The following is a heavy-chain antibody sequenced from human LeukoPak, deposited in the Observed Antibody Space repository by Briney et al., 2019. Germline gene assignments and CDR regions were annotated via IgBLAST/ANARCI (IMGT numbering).Heavy chain of an antibody. CDR2: ISYDGSNK. Sequence: PGESLRLSCAASGFTFSSYAMHWVRQAPGKGLEWVAVISYDGSNKYYADSVKGRFTISRDNSKNTLYLQMNSLRAEDTAVYYCAREGSSFLYYYDSSGSDAFDIWGQGTMVTVSS. V-gene: IGHV3-30-3*01. J-gene: IGHJ3*02. CDR3: AREGSSFLYYYDSSGSDAFDI. D-gene: IGHD3-22*01. CDR1: GFTFSSYA.